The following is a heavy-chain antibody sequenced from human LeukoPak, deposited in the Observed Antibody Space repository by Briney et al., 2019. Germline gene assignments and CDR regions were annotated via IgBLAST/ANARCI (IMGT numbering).Heavy chain of an antibody. CDR3: ARDGTYYYGSGSYLIDY. Sequence: PGGSLRLSCAASGFTFSSNYMSWVRQAPGKGLEWVSVIYSGGSTYYADSVKGRFTISRDNSKNTLYLQMNSLRAEDTAVYYCARDGTYYYGSGSYLIDYWGQGTLVTVSS. D-gene: IGHD3-10*01. V-gene: IGHV3-66*01. J-gene: IGHJ4*02. CDR2: IYSGGST. CDR1: GFTFSSNY.